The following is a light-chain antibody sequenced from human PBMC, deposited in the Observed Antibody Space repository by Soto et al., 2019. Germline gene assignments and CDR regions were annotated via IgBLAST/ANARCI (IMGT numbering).Light chain of an antibody. J-gene: IGKJ1*01. CDR2: DAS. CDR3: QQYNTYPWT. CDR1: QSISSW. V-gene: IGKV1-5*01. Sequence: DLQMTQSPSTLSASVGDTVTITCRASQSISSWLAWYQQKPGKAPKLLIYDASSLESGVPSRFSGSGSGTEFTLTISNLQPDDFASYCCQQYNTYPWTFGQGTKVDI.